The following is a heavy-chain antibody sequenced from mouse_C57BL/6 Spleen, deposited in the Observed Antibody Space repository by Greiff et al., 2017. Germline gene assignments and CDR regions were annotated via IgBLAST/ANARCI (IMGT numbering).Heavy chain of an antibody. D-gene: IGHD1-1*01. CDR3: ARGTTVVGDY. V-gene: IGHV1-82*01. Sequence: VQLKESGPELVKPGASVKISCKASGYAFSSSWMNWVKQRPGKGLEWIGRIYPGDGDTNYNGKFKGKATLTADKSSSTAYMQLSSLTSEDSAVYFCARGTTVVGDYWGQGTTLTVSS. CDR1: GYAFSSSW. J-gene: IGHJ2*01. CDR2: IYPGDGDT.